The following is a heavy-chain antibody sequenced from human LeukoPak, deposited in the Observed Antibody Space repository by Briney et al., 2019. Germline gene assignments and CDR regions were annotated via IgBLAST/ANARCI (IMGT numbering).Heavy chain of an antibody. CDR1: GFTFSSYA. D-gene: IGHD3-10*01. CDR3: ARVSTSGSGNYLTRAFDV. J-gene: IGHJ3*01. V-gene: IGHV3-30*04. CDR2: ISSDGSDK. Sequence: TGGSLRLSCAASGFTFSSYAMHWVRQAPGKGLEWVTVISSDGSDKYYTDSVKGRFTISRDNSKNTLYLQMNSLRPEDTAVYYCARVSTSGSGNYLTRAFDVWGQGTMVTVSS.